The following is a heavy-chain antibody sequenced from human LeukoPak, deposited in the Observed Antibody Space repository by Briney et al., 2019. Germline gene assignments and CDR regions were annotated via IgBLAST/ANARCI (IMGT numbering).Heavy chain of an antibody. CDR1: GFTFNSYS. J-gene: IGHJ4*02. CDR3: AKVEWLRWVFDY. Sequence: GGSLRLSCAASGFTFNSYSMNWVRQAPGKGLEWVSSISSSSTYIYYADSVKGRFTISRDNSKNTLYLQMNSLRAEDTAVYYCAKVEWLRWVFDYWGQGTLVTVSS. V-gene: IGHV3-21*04. D-gene: IGHD5-12*01. CDR2: ISSSSTYI.